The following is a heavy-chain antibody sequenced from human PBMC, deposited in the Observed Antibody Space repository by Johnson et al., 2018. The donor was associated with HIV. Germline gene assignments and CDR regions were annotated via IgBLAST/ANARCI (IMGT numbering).Heavy chain of an antibody. CDR2: ISYDGSNK. CDR1: GFTFSSYA. V-gene: IGHV3-30-3*01. J-gene: IGHJ3*02. D-gene: IGHD1-26*01. CDR3: ARDRTSQRVELLPDDAFDI. Sequence: QEKLVESGGGVVQPGRSLRLSCAASGFTFSSYAMHWVRQAPGKGLEWVAVISYDGSNKYYADSVKGRFTISRDNAKNSLFLQMSSLRAEDTAVYYCARDRTSQRVELLPDDAFDIWGQGTMVTVSS.